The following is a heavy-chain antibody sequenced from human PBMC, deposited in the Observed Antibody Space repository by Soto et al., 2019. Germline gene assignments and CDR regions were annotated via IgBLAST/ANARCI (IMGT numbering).Heavy chain of an antibody. CDR2: ISAHNDNT. D-gene: IGHD6-6*01. CDR1: GYTFTSYG. CDR3: ARGRDGDY. V-gene: IGHV1-18*01. Sequence: QVNLVQSGAEVRKPGASVKVSGKGSGYTFTSYGIAWVRQAPGQGLEWMGWISAHNDNTNYAQKVQGRVTVTRDTSTSTAYMELRNLRSDDTAVYYCARGRDGDYWGQGALVTVSS. J-gene: IGHJ4*02.